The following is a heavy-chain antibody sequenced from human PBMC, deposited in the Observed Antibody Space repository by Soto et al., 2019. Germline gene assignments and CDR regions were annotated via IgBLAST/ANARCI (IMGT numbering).Heavy chain of an antibody. CDR1: GGSISSYY. J-gene: IGHJ4*02. Sequence: KASETLSLTCTVSGGSISSYYWSWIRQPPGKGLEWIGYIYYSGSTNYNPSLKSRVTISVDTSKNQFSLKLSSVTAADTAVYYCARGGCSGGRCYFAPNYWGQGTLVTVSS. V-gene: IGHV4-59*01. D-gene: IGHD2-15*01. CDR2: IYYSGST. CDR3: ARGGCSGGRCYFAPNY.